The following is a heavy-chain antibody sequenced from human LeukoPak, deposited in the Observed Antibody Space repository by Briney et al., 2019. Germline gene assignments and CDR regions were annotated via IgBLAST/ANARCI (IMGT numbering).Heavy chain of an antibody. J-gene: IGHJ6*02. V-gene: IGHV1-2*02. Sequence: ASVKVSCKTSGYTFTGYYMHWVRQAPGQGLEWMGWMRWNNPSSGGTNYAQRFQGRVTMTRDTSISTAYMELYRLTSDDTAVYYCARSGYYYGLDVWGQGTLVTVSS. D-gene: IGHD1-26*01. CDR2: MRWNNPSSGGT. CDR1: GYTFTGYY. CDR3: ARSGYYYGLDV.